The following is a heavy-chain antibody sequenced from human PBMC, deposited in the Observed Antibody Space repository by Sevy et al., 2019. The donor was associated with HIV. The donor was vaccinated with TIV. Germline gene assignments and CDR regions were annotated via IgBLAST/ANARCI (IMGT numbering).Heavy chain of an antibody. Sequence: GGSLRLSCGASRFTFSSYDMHWVRQAAGKGLEWVSGIGSGGYAYYPGSAKGRFPISRENAKNSLYLQMNSLRAGDTAVYYCARSGGYSDYGMDVWGQGTTVTVSS. CDR2: IGSGGYA. CDR1: RFTFSSYD. J-gene: IGHJ6*02. V-gene: IGHV3-13*01. CDR3: ARSGGYSDYGMDV. D-gene: IGHD5-12*01.